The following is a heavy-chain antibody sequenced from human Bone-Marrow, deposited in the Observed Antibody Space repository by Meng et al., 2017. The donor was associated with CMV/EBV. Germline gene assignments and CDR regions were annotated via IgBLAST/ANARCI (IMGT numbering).Heavy chain of an antibody. CDR1: GGTFSSYA. V-gene: IGHV1-69*06. D-gene: IGHD2-15*01. CDR2: IIPIFGTA. J-gene: IGHJ4*02. Sequence: KISCKASGGTFSSYAISWVRQAPGQGLEWMGGIIPIFGTANYAQKFQGRVTITADKSTSTAYMELSSLRSEDTAVYYCAREIQDIVVVVAAPLGYWGQGTLVTVSS. CDR3: AREIQDIVVVVAAPLGY.